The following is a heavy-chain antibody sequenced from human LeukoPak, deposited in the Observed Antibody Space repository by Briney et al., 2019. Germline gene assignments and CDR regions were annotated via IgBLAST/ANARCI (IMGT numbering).Heavy chain of an antibody. Sequence: KPSQTLSLTCAVSGGTISSGGYSWSWIRQPPGKGLEWIGYIYHSGSTYYNPSLKSRVTISVDRSKNQFSLKLSSVTAADTAVYYCARASTVEYAFDIWGQGTMVTVSS. D-gene: IGHD4-23*01. CDR1: GGTISSGGYS. J-gene: IGHJ3*02. CDR3: ARASTVEYAFDI. V-gene: IGHV4-30-2*01. CDR2: IYHSGST.